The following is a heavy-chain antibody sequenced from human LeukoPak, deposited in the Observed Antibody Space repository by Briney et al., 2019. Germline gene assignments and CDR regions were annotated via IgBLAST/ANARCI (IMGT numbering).Heavy chain of an antibody. D-gene: IGHD4-11*01. CDR2: MSYGGTP. CDR1: GGSFSTISYY. Sequence: PSETLSLTCTVSGGSFSTISYYWGWIRQPPGKGLEWIGSMSYGGTPFYNPSLRSQVTISVDKSRNHFALKLISVTAADTAVYHCARQAIQYLSDPFDIWGQGTMVTVSS. V-gene: IGHV4-39*01. J-gene: IGHJ3*02. CDR3: ARQAIQYLSDPFDI.